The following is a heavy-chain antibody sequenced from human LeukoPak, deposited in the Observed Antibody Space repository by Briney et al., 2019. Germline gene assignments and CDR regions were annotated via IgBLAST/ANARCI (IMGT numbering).Heavy chain of an antibody. CDR3: VRDERDFYYGSGP. J-gene: IGHJ4*02. CDR1: GGSISSYY. V-gene: IGHV4-39*07. CDR2: IYYSGST. D-gene: IGHD3-10*01. Sequence: SETLSLTCTVSGGSISSYYWSWIRQPPGKGLEWIGSIYYSGSTYYNPSLKSRVTISVDTSKNQFSLRLSSVIAADTAVYYCVRDERDFYYGSGPWGQGTLVTVSS.